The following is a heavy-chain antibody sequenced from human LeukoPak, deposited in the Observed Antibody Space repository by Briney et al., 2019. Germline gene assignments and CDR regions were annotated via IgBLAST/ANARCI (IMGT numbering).Heavy chain of an antibody. J-gene: IGHJ3*02. Sequence: PSETLSLTCAVYGESFSGYYWSWIRQPPGKGLEWIGEINHSGSTNYNPSLKSRVTISVDTSKNQFSLKLSSVTAADTAVYYCARGRVALDAFDIWGQGTMVTVSS. CDR2: INHSGST. CDR1: GESFSGYY. CDR3: ARGRVALDAFDI. V-gene: IGHV4-34*01.